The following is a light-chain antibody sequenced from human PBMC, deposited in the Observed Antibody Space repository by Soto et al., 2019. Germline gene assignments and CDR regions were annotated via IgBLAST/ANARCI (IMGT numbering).Light chain of an antibody. CDR3: QTWGTGIQV. J-gene: IGLJ2*01. Sequence: QLVLTQSPSASASLGASVKLTCTLSSGHSSYVIAWHQQQPAKGPRYLMKLNSDGSHSKGDGIPDRFSGSSSGAERYLTSSSLQSEDEADYYCQTWGTGIQVFGGGTKLTVL. CDR2: LNSDGSH. V-gene: IGLV4-69*02. CDR1: SGHSSYV.